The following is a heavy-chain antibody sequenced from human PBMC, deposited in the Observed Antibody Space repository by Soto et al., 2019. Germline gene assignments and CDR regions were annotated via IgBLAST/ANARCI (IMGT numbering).Heavy chain of an antibody. Sequence: SETLSLTCTVSGGSISSYYWSWIRQPPGKGLEWIGYIYYSGSTNYNPSLKSRVTISVDTSKNQFSLKLSSVTAADTAVYYCARGDWLLGEDPAFDIWGQGTMVTVSS. V-gene: IGHV4-59*01. CDR2: IYYSGST. D-gene: IGHD3-9*01. CDR3: ARGDWLLGEDPAFDI. CDR1: GGSISSYY. J-gene: IGHJ3*02.